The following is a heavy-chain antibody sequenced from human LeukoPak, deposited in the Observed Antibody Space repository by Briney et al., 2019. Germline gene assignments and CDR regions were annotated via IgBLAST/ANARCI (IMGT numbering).Heavy chain of an antibody. CDR3: ASCYDSSGYYLG. J-gene: IGHJ4*02. CDR1: GGSISSSSYY. CDR2: IYYSGST. D-gene: IGHD3-22*01. V-gene: IGHV4-39*01. Sequence: SETLSLTCTVSGGSISSSSYYWGWIRQPPGKGLEWIGSIYYSGSTYYNPSLKSRVTISVDTSKNQFSLKLSSVTAADTAVYYCASCYDSSGYYLGWGQGTLVTVSS.